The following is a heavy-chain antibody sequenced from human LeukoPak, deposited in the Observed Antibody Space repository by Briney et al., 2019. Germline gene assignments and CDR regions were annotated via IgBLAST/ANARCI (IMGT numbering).Heavy chain of an antibody. V-gene: IGHV5-51*01. J-gene: IGHJ5*02. D-gene: IGHD1-26*01. Sequence: GESLNISCMGSGYDFSRHWIAWVRQMPGKGLEWMGFIYPDDSDTRYSPSFQGHVAISADKSISTTYLQWSSLKDSDTATYYCLRRAVGETGRWFDPWGQGTLVTVSS. CDR3: LRRAVGETGRWFDP. CDR1: GYDFSRHW. CDR2: IYPDDSDT.